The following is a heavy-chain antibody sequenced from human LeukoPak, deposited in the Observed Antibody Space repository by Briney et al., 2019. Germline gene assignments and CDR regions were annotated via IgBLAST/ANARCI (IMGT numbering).Heavy chain of an antibody. CDR1: GFTFSSYS. V-gene: IGHV3-21*01. CDR2: ISSSSSYI. J-gene: IGHJ4*02. Sequence: PGGSLRLSCAASGFTFSSYSMNWVRQAPGKGLEWVSSISSSSSYIYYADSVKGRFTISRDNAKNSLYLQMHSLRAEDTAVYYCARDTNYYDSSGYYYWGQGTLVTVSS. D-gene: IGHD3-22*01. CDR3: ARDTNYYDSSGYYY.